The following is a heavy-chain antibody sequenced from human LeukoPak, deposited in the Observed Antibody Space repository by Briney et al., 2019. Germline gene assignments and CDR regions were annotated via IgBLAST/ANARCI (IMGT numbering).Heavy chain of an antibody. D-gene: IGHD5-18*01. J-gene: IGHJ6*03. V-gene: IGHV4-59*11. CDR1: GGSISSHY. CDR3: ARGVDTSCYYYMDV. Sequence: PSETLSLTCTVSGGSISSHYWSWIRQPPGKGLESIGYIYYSGSTNYNPSLKSRVTISVDTSKNQFSLKLSSVTAADTAVYYCARGVDTSCYYYMDVWGRGTTVTVSS. CDR2: IYYSGST.